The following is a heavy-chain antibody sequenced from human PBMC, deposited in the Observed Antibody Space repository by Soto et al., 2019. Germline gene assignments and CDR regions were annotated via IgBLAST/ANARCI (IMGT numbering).Heavy chain of an antibody. CDR3: ATYFVGYFDL. Sequence: QLQLQESGSGLVKPSQTLSLTCAVSGGSISSGGYSWSWIRQPPGKGLEWIGYIYHSGSTYYNPSLKSLVTTSVDRSKTQFSLKLSSVTAADTAVYYCATYFVGYFDLWGRGTLVTVSS. CDR2: IYHSGST. CDR1: GGSISSGGYS. J-gene: IGHJ2*01. V-gene: IGHV4-30-2*01. D-gene: IGHD1-26*01.